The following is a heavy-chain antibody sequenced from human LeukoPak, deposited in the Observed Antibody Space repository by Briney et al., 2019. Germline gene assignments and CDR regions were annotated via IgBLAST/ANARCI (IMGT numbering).Heavy chain of an antibody. CDR3: ARSGKPAAIHCYMDV. V-gene: IGHV1-69*05. CDR1: GGTFSSYA. D-gene: IGHD2-2*02. CDR2: IIPIFGTA. Sequence: ASVKVSCKASGGTFSSYAISWVRQVPGQGLEWMGGIIPIFGTANYAQKFQGRVTITTDESTSTAYMELSSLRSEDTAVYYCARSGKPAAIHCYMDVWGKGTTVTVSS. J-gene: IGHJ6*03.